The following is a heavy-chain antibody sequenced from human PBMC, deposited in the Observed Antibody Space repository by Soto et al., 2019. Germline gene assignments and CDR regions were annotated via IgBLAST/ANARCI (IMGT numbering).Heavy chain of an antibody. J-gene: IGHJ3*02. CDR1: GYTFTDYY. D-gene: IGHD3-10*02. CDR2: INPDSGGT. CDR3: ARSVRGHDAFDI. V-gene: IGHV1-2*02. Sequence: ASVKVSCKASGYTFTDYYMHWVRQAPGQGLEWMGWINPDSGGTNYAQKFQGRVTMTGDTSISTAYLELSRLRSDDTAIYYCARSVRGHDAFDIWGQGTMVTVSS.